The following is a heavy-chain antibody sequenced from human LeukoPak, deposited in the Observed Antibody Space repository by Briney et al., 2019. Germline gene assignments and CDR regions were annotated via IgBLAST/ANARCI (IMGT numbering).Heavy chain of an antibody. CDR3: ASTVTTFVYRFLTRGY. CDR1: GGSISSSSYY. CDR2: IYYSGST. J-gene: IGHJ4*02. V-gene: IGHV4-39*01. D-gene: IGHD4-11*01. Sequence: NPSETLSLTCTVSGGSISSSSYYWGWIRQPPGEGLEGVGSIYYSGSTYYNPSLKSRVTISVDTSKNQFSLKLSSVTAADTAVYYCASTVTTFVYRFLTRGYWGQGTLVTVSS.